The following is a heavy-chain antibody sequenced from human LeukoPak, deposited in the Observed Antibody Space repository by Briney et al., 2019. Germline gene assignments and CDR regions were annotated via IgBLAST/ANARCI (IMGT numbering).Heavy chain of an antibody. CDR2: IYSGGST. J-gene: IGHJ4*02. D-gene: IGHD4-17*01. V-gene: IGHV3-53*01. CDR1: GFTVSSSY. CDR3: AREAVTRNYFDY. Sequence: PGGSLRLSCAASGFTVSSSYMSWVRQAPGKGLEWVSVIYSGGSTYYADSVKGRFTISRDNSKNTLYLQMNSLRAEDTAVYYCAREAVTRNYFDYWGQGTLVTVSS.